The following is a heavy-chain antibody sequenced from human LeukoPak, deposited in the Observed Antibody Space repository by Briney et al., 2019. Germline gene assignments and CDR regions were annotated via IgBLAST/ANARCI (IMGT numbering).Heavy chain of an antibody. CDR2: IYYSGST. CDR1: GGSISSYY. CDR3: ARGVAFDI. D-gene: IGHD3-10*01. Sequence: TSETLSLTCTVSGGSISSYYWSWIRQPPGKGLEWIGYIYYSGSTNYNPSLKSRVTISVDTSKNQFSLQLNSVTPEDTAVYYCARGVAFDIWGQGTMVTVSS. J-gene: IGHJ3*02. V-gene: IGHV4-59*12.